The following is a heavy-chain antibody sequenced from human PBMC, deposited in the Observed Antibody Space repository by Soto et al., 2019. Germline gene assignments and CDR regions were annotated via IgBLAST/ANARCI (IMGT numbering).Heavy chain of an antibody. CDR2: IYYSGST. D-gene: IGHD5-12*01. CDR1: GGSISSSNYY. CDR3: ATASFYSGYNWGDRTPRFDH. V-gene: IGHV4-39*01. J-gene: IGHJ4*02. Sequence: QLQLQESGPGLVKPSETLSLTCTVSGGSISSSNYYWGWIRQPPGKGLEWIGSIYYSGSTNYNPSLQSRVTISIDTSKSQLSLKLSSVTAADTALYYCATASFYSGYNWGDRTPRFDHWGQGTLVTVSS.